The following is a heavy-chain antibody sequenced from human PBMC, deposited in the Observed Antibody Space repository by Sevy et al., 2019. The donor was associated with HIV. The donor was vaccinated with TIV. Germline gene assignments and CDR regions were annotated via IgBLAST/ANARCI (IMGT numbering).Heavy chain of an antibody. D-gene: IGHD1-26*01. CDR1: GFTFSSYN. V-gene: IGHV3-21*06. J-gene: IGHJ4*02. CDR2: ISGSSNYV. Sequence: GGSLRLSCAASGFTFSSYNMNWVRQAPGKGLEWVSSISGSSNYVYYAESVKGRFIIPRDNAKNTLYLQMNSLRADDTAVYYCARGPPDGSYDYFDYWGQGTLVTVSS. CDR3: ARGPPDGSYDYFDY.